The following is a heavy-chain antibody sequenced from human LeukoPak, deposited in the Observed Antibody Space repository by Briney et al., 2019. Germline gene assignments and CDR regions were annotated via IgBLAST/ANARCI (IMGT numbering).Heavy chain of an antibody. CDR3: AKDYLSGYYDY. D-gene: IGHD3-9*01. CDR1: GFTFSSYG. V-gene: IGHV3-30*18. Sequence: GGSLRLSCAASGFTFSSYGMHWVRQAPGKGLEWVAVISYDGSNKYYADSVKGRFTISRDNSKNTLYLQMNSLRAEDTAVYYCAKDYLSGYYDYWGQGTLVTVSS. CDR2: ISYDGSNK. J-gene: IGHJ4*02.